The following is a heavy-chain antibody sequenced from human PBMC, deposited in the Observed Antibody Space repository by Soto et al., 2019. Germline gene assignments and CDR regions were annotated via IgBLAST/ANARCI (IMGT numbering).Heavy chain of an antibody. CDR2: IYYSWST. D-gene: IGHD3-3*01. Sequence: SETLSLTCTVSGGSISSSSYYWGWIRQPPGKGLEWICSIYYSWSTYYNPSLKSRVTISVDTSKNQFSLKLSSVTAADTAVYYCARRGYYDFWSGYYTLSYFDYWGQGTLVTVSS. J-gene: IGHJ4*02. V-gene: IGHV4-39*01. CDR1: GGSISSSSYY. CDR3: ARRGYYDFWSGYYTLSYFDY.